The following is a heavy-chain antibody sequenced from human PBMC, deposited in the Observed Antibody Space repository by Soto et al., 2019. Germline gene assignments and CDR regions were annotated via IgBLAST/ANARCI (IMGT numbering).Heavy chain of an antibody. J-gene: IGHJ6*02. CDR2: IYYSGST. CDR3: ARDHVVVVTAPIRPKSYYYYYGMDV. V-gene: IGHV4-31*03. D-gene: IGHD2-2*01. CDR1: GGSISSGGYY. Sequence: PSETLSLTCTVSGGSISSGGYYWSWIRQHPGKGLEWIGYIYYSGSTYYNPSLKSRVTISVDTSKNQFSLKLSSVTAADTAVYYCARDHVVVVTAPIRPKSYYYYYGMDVWGQGTTVTVSS.